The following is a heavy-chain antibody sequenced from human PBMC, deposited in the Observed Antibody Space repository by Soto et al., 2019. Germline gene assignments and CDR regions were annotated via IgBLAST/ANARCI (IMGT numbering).Heavy chain of an antibody. V-gene: IGHV1-18*01. Sequence: ASVKVSCKASGYTFTSYGISWVRQAPGQGLEWMGWISAYNGNTNYAQKLQGRVTMTTDTSTSTAYMELRSLRSDDTAVYYCARVAAIVATIGSYYFDYWGQGTLVTVSS. CDR2: ISAYNGNT. D-gene: IGHD5-12*01. CDR3: ARVAAIVATIGSYYFDY. J-gene: IGHJ4*02. CDR1: GYTFTSYG.